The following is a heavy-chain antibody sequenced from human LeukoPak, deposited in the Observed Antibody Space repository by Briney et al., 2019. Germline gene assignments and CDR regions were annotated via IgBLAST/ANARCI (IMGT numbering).Heavy chain of an antibody. D-gene: IGHD2-15*01. CDR1: GGSISSGGYY. CDR2: IYHSGST. Sequence: PSETLSLTCTVSGGSISSGGYYWSWIRQPPGKGLEWIGYIYHSGSTYYNPSLKSRVTISVDRSKNQFSLKLSSVTAADTAVYYCARNNNCSGGSCYRPPVPYYFDYWGQGTLVTVSS. V-gene: IGHV4-30-2*01. J-gene: IGHJ4*02. CDR3: ARNNNCSGGSCYRPPVPYYFDY.